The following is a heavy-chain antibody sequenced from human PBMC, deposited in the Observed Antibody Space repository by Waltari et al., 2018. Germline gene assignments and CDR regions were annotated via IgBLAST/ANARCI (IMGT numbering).Heavy chain of an antibody. J-gene: IGHJ4*02. V-gene: IGHV3-21*01. CDR3: R. CDR2: SSGNGYYK. D-gene: IGHD3-3*01. CDR1: GFTFRAYS. Sequence: DVQLVESGGGLVKPGGSLRLSCAAFGFTFRAYSLTWVRQAPGKGLEWVSSSSGNGYYKFSADTVKGRFTISRDNAKNALDFCATLDTRDYLGRIFERWGQGTLVTVSS.